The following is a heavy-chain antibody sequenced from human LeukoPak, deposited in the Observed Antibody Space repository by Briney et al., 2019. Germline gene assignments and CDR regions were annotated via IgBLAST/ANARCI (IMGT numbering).Heavy chain of an antibody. CDR3: ARDLYSSGWYVEGP. CDR2: ISAYNSDT. Sequence: ASVKVSCKASGYTFTSYGVSWVRQAPGQGLEWLGWISAYNSDTKYAQHLQGRVTMTTDTSTSTASMELRSLRSDDTAIYYCARDLYSSGWYVEGPWGQGTLVTVSS. D-gene: IGHD6-19*01. J-gene: IGHJ5*02. CDR1: GYTFTSYG. V-gene: IGHV1-18*01.